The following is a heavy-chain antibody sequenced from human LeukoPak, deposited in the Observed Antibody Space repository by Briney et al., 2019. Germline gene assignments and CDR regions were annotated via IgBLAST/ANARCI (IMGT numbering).Heavy chain of an antibody. Sequence: SETLSLTCTVSGGSISVGTYYWSWIRQPPGKGLEWIGYIYYSGSTYYHPSLKSRVSISVDTSKNQFSLKLSSVTAADTAVYYCARRGSGWYLNDYWGQGTLVTVSS. CDR3: ARRGSGWYLNDY. CDR2: IYYSGST. CDR1: GGSISVGTYY. V-gene: IGHV4-30-4*08. D-gene: IGHD6-19*01. J-gene: IGHJ4*02.